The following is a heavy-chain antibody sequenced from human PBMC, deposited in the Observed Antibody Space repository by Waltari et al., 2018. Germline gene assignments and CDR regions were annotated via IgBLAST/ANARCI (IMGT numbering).Heavy chain of an antibody. CDR2: IYYSGST. D-gene: IGHD6-13*01. CDR3: ASSSWYFDYYYGMDV. V-gene: IGHV4-39*01. CDR1: GGSISSSSYY. J-gene: IGHJ6*02. Sequence: QLQLQESGPGLVKPSETLSLTCTVSGGSISSSSYYWGWIRQPPGKGLEWIGSIYYSGSTYYNPSLKSRVTISVDTSKNQFSLKLSSVTAADTAVYYCASSSWYFDYYYGMDVWGQGTTVTVSS.